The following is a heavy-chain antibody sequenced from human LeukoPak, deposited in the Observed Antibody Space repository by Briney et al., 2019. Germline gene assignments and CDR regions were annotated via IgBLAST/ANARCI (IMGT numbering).Heavy chain of an antibody. Sequence: PSETLSLTCTVSGGSISSSSYYWGWIRQPPGKGLEWIGSIYYSGGTYYNPSLKSRVTISVDTSKNQFSLKLSSVTAADTAVYYCARAPYYYDSSGYFGWGQGTLVTVSS. J-gene: IGHJ4*02. V-gene: IGHV4-39*07. CDR2: IYYSGGT. CDR3: ARAPYYYDSSGYFG. D-gene: IGHD3-22*01. CDR1: GGSISSSSYY.